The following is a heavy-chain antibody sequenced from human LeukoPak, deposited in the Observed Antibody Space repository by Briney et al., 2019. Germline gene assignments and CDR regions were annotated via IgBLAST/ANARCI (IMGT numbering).Heavy chain of an antibody. V-gene: IGHV3-11*01. D-gene: IGHD6-25*01. Sequence: GGSLRLSCAASGFTFSDYYISWIRQAPGKGLEWVSYISSSGSTIYYADSVKGRFTISRDNAKNSLYLQMNSLRAEDTAVYYCASPQRGSSELYYYYYMDVWGKGTTVTVSS. J-gene: IGHJ6*03. CDR1: GFTFSDYY. CDR2: ISSSGSTI. CDR3: ASPQRGSSELYYYYYMDV.